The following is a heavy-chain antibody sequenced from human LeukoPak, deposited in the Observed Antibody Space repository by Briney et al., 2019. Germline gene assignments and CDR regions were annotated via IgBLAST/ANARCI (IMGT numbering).Heavy chain of an antibody. V-gene: IGHV1-2*02. CDR1: GYTFTGYY. D-gene: IGHD3-3*01. J-gene: IGHJ4*02. CDR3: ARDRAIFGVVIISPDY. Sequence: ASVKVSCKASGYTFTGYYMHWVRQAPGQGLEWMGWINPNSGGTNYAQKLQGRVTMTTDTSTSTAYMELRSLRSDDTAVYYCARDRAIFGVVIISPDYWGQGTLVTVSS. CDR2: INPNSGGT.